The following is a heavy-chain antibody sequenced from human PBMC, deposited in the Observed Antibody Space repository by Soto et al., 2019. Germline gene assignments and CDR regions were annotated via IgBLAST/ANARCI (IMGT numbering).Heavy chain of an antibody. CDR3: AKDQSSPASYFYGMDV. J-gene: IGHJ6*02. CDR1: GFIFSNYA. Sequence: GGSLRLSCAGSGFIFSNYAMSWVRQAPGKGLEWVSGISGRDGTTYYADSVQGRFTISRDNSRNTLFLQMDSLRADDTAIYYCAKDQSSPASYFYGMDVWGQGTTVTVSS. CDR2: ISGRDGTT. D-gene: IGHD6-13*01. V-gene: IGHV3-23*01.